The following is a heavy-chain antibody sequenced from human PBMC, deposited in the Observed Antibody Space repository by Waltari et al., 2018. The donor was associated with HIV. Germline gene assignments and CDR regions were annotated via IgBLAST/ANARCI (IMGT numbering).Heavy chain of an antibody. V-gene: IGHV4-34*01. D-gene: IGHD3-10*01. CDR2: INHSGST. CDR3: ARRARGFFFWFDP. Sequence: QVQLQQWGAGLLKPSETLSLTCAVYGGSFSGYYWSWIRQPPGKGLEWIWEINHSGSTNYNPSLKSRVTISVDTSKNQFSLKLSSVTAADTAVYYCARRARGFFFWFDPWGQGTLVTVSS. CDR1: GGSFSGYY. J-gene: IGHJ5*02.